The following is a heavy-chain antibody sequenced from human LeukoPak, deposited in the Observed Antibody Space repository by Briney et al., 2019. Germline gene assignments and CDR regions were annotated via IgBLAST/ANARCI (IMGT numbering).Heavy chain of an antibody. J-gene: IGHJ5*02. Sequence: PGASVKVSCKASGGTFSSYAISWVRQAPGQGLEWMGGIIPIFGTANYAQKFQGRVTITADESTSTAYMELSSLRSEDTAVYYCARGRDGYNLSGGPWGQGTLVTVSS. V-gene: IGHV1-69*13. D-gene: IGHD5-24*01. CDR2: IIPIFGTA. CDR1: GGTFSSYA. CDR3: ARGRDGYNLSGGP.